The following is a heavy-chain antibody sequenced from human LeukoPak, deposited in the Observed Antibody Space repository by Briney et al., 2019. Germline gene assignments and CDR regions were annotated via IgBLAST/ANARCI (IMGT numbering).Heavy chain of an antibody. Sequence: ASVKVSCKASGYTFTGYYMHWVRQAPGQGLEWMGWINPNSGGTNYAQKFQGRVTMTRDTSICTAYMELSRLRSDDTAVYYCARGRYSGSYLLDYWGQGTLVTVSS. CDR3: ARGRYSGSYLLDY. V-gene: IGHV1-2*02. D-gene: IGHD1-26*01. CDR2: INPNSGGT. CDR1: GYTFTGYY. J-gene: IGHJ4*02.